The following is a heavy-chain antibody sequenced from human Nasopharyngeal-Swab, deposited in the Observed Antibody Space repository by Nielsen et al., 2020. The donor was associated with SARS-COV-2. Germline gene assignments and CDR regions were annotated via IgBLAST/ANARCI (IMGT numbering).Heavy chain of an antibody. CDR2: IYSGGGT. D-gene: IGHD7-27*01. J-gene: IGHJ2*01. V-gene: IGHV3-53*01. Sequence: GGSLRLSCAASGFTFSSYGMHWVRQAPGKGLEWVSIIYSGGGTLYADSVRGRFTISRDNSKNVLYLQMNSLRAEDTAVYYCASLTGYFDLWGRGTPVTVSS. CDR1: GFTFSSYG. CDR3: ASLTGYFDL.